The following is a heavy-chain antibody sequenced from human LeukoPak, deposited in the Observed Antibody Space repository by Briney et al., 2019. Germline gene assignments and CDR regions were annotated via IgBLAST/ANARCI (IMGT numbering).Heavy chain of an antibody. V-gene: IGHV1-2*02. J-gene: IGHJ4*02. CDR3: AREVVGATMGFDY. Sequence: ASVKVSCKASGYTFTGYYMHWVRQAPGQGLEWMGWINPNSGGTNYAQKFQGRVTMTRDTSISTAYMELSRLRSDDTAVYCCAREVVGATMGFDYWGQGTLVTVSS. CDR1: GYTFTGYY. CDR2: INPNSGGT. D-gene: IGHD1-26*01.